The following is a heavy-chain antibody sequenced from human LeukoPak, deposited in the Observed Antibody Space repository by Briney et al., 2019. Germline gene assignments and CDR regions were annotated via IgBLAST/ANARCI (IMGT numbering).Heavy chain of an antibody. CDR2: ISGSGVTM. CDR1: GFTFSSYE. V-gene: IGHV3-48*03. D-gene: IGHD6-19*01. Sequence: GGSLRLSCAASGFTFSSYEMNWVRQAPGRGLEWVSYISGSGVTMYYADSVKGRFTISRDDAKNSLYLQMNSLRAEDTAVYYCAREDIRLDYFDYWGQGTLLTV. J-gene: IGHJ4*02. CDR3: AREDIRLDYFDY.